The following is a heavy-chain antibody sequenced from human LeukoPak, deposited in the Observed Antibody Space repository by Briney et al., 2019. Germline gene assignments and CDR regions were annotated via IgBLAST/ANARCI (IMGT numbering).Heavy chain of an antibody. V-gene: IGHV1-46*01. Sequence: ASVKVSCKASGYTFTSYYMHWVRQAPGQGLEWMGIINPSGGSTSYAQKFQGRVTMTRDTSTSTVYMELSSLRSEDTAVYYCAGSSLAAAGFDYWGQGTLVTVSS. D-gene: IGHD6-13*01. J-gene: IGHJ4*02. CDR2: INPSGGST. CDR3: AGSSLAAAGFDY. CDR1: GYTFTSYY.